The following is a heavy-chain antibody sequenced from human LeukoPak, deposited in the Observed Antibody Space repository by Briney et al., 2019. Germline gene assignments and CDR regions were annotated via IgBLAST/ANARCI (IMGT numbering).Heavy chain of an antibody. Sequence: PGGSLRLSCAASGFILSNYGMHWVRQAPGKGLEWVAFIRYDESNKFYADSVKGQFTISRDNSKNILFLQMNSLRAEDTAVYYCATMQWLEGVDWFDPWGQGTLVTVSS. J-gene: IGHJ5*02. CDR3: ATMQWLEGVDWFDP. D-gene: IGHD6-19*01. CDR1: GFILSNYG. V-gene: IGHV3-30*02. CDR2: IRYDESNK.